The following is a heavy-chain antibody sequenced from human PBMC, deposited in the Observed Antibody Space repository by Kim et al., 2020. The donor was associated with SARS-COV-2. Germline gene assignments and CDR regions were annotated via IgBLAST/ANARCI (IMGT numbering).Heavy chain of an antibody. Sequence: GESLKISCQGSGYSFSSYWIGWVRQMPGKGLEWMGIIYPGDSDTRYSPSFQGQVTITADKSINTAYLQWSSLKASDTAIYYCARSLLDSDGYGVIGGFDTWGQGTMVTVSS. CDR3: ARSLLDSDGYGVIGGFDT. V-gene: IGHV5-51*01. D-gene: IGHD3-22*01. CDR2: IYPGDSDT. J-gene: IGHJ3*02. CDR1: GYSFSSYW.